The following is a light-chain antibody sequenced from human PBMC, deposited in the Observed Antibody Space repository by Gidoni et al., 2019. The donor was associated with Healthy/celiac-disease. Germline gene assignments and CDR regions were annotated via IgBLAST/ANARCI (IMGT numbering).Light chain of an antibody. V-gene: IGKV3-20*01. J-gene: IGKJ1*01. CDR3: QQYGSSPWT. CDR2: GAS. Sequence: EIGLTQSPGTLSLSPGERATLSCRASQSVSSSYLAWSQQKPGQAPRLLIYGASSRATGIPDRFSGSGSVTDFTLTISRLAPEAFAVYYCQQYGSSPWTFGQGTKVEIK. CDR1: QSVSSSY.